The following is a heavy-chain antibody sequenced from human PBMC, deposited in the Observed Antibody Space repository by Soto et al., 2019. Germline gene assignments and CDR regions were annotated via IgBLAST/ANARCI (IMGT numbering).Heavy chain of an antibody. CDR1: GYTFTSYA. V-gene: IGHV7-4-1*01. CDR3: ARAGLSGGDYYYYGMDV. J-gene: IGHJ6*02. Sequence: ASVKVSCKASGYTFTSYAMNWVRQAPGQGLEWMGWINTNTGNPTYAQGFTGRLVFSLDTSVSTAYLQICSLKAEDTAVYYCARAGLSGGDYYYYGMDVWGQGTTVTVSS. D-gene: IGHD3-16*01. CDR2: INTNTGNP.